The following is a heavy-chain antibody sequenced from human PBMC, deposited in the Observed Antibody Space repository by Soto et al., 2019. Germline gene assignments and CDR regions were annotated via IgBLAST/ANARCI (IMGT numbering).Heavy chain of an antibody. CDR1: GFSFRSHG. Sequence: QGQLAESGGGVVQPGRSLRLSCAASGFSFRSHGRHWVRQAPGKGLEWVAVIYYDGSRKFYADSVSGRFTISRDNAKDTLYLQMNSLRAEDTATYFCARDRSGVATRLDYWGQGTPVTVSS. CDR3: ARDRSGVATRLDY. J-gene: IGHJ4*02. CDR2: IYYDGSRK. D-gene: IGHD5-12*01. V-gene: IGHV3-33*01.